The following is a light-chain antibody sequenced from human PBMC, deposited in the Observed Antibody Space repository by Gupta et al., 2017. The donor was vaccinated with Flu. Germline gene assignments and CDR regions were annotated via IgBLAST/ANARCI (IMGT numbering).Light chain of an antibody. CDR2: WAS. CDR3: HQEDSTYFT. V-gene: IGKV4-1*01. J-gene: IGKJ4*01. CDR1: QSSLYNYNNKNN. Sequence: EIVMTQPPDSLAVSLVERATIKCKSSQSSLYNYNNKNNLLWYQQKPGQPPKLLIYWASTRANGVPDRFSGSGVGTDFTLTISGLQAEDVAVYYCHQEDSTYFTFGGGTKVEIK.